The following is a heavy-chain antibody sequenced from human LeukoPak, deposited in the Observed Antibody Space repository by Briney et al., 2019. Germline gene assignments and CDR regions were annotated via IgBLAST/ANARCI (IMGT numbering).Heavy chain of an antibody. V-gene: IGHV4-61*02. CDR2: IYSSGST. CDR3: ARDPSYFYCYAMDV. CDR1: GDSISNGTYY. J-gene: IGHJ6*02. Sequence: SETLSLTCIVSGDSISNGTYYWRWIRQPAGKGLEWIGRIYSSGSTNHNPSLKCRVTISVDTSKNQFSLKLSSVTAADTAVYYCARDPSYFYCYAMDVWGQGTTVTVSS.